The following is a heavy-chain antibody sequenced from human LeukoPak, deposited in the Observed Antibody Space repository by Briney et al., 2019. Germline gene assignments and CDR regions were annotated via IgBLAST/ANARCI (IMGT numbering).Heavy chain of an antibody. CDR2: INSDGSST. Sequence: GGSLRLSCAGSGFTSTTYWMHWVRQVPGKGLVWVSRINSDGSSTSYADSVKGRFTISRDNAKNTLYLQMNSLRAEDTAVYYCARDPRGKVGATVGLWGQGTLVTVSS. V-gene: IGHV3-74*01. J-gene: IGHJ4*02. CDR1: GFTSTTYW. D-gene: IGHD1-26*01. CDR3: ARDPRGKVGATVGL.